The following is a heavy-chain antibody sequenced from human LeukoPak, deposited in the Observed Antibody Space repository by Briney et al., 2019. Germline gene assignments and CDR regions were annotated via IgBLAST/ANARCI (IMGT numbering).Heavy chain of an antibody. D-gene: IGHD3-9*01. CDR1: GFTFSNYA. Sequence: GASLRLSCAASGFTFSNYAMSWVRQAPGKGLEWVSAIVGSGGSTYYADSVKGRFTISRDNSKNTLFLQMNSLRVGDTALYYCSKWGDYDVLTGYYDSDFWGQGTLVTVSS. CDR3: SKWGDYDVLTGYYDSDF. J-gene: IGHJ4*02. V-gene: IGHV3-23*01. CDR2: IVGSGGST.